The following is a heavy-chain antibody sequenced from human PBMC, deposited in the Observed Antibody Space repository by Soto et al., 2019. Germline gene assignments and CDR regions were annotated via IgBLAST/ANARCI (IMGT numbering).Heavy chain of an antibody. V-gene: IGHV5-51*01. CDR2: IYPGDSDT. CDR1: GYIFTSYW. Sequence: VESLKISCKGAGYIFTSYWIGCCLEMPVKVLEWMGIIYPGDSDTRYSPSFQGQVTISADKSISTAYLQWSSLKASDTAMYYCARRNGITGFLGGMDVWGQGTTVTVSS. D-gene: IGHD1-20*01. J-gene: IGHJ6*02. CDR3: ARRNGITGFLGGMDV.